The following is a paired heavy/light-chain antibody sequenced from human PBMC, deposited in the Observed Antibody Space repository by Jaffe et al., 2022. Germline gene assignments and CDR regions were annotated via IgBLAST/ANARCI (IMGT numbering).Heavy chain of an antibody. CDR3: AKEVIAPAASSWFDA. J-gene: IGHJ5*02. CDR2: ISGTGINT. CDR1: GFTFNNYA. D-gene: IGHD2-2*01. Sequence: EVQLLESGGGLVQPGESLRLSCANSGFTFNNYAMNWVRQAPGKGLEWVSAISGTGINTYYADSVKGRFTISRDNSKNTLFLQLNSLRAEDTALYYCAKEVIAPAASSWFDAWGQGTLVTVSS. V-gene: IGHV3-23*01.
Light chain of an antibody. CDR3: QVWDSSSEHYV. J-gene: IGLJ1*01. Sequence: SYELTQPPSVSVAPGQTATITCGGNNIGTKSVHWYQQKAGQAPVLVVYDDSDRPSWIPERFSGSNSGNTATLTINRVEAGDEADYYCQVWDSSSEHYVFGAGTKVTVL. V-gene: IGLV3-21*02. CDR1: NIGTKS. CDR2: DDS.